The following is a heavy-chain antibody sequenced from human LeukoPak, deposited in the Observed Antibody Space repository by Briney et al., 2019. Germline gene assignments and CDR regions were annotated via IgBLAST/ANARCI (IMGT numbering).Heavy chain of an antibody. J-gene: IGHJ5*02. Sequence: GGSLRLSCAASGFTFSDYYMSWIRQAPGKGLEWVSYISSSSSYTNYADSVKGRFTISRDNAKNSLYLQMNSLRAEDTAVYYCARKYCGGDCDHANNWFDPWGQGTLVTVSS. D-gene: IGHD2-21*02. CDR1: GFTFSDYY. CDR3: ARKYCGGDCDHANNWFDP. CDR2: ISSSSSYT. V-gene: IGHV3-11*03.